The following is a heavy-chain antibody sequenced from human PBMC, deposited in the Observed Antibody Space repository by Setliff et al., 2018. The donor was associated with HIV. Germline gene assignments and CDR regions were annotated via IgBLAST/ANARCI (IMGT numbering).Heavy chain of an antibody. V-gene: IGHV3-48*04. Sequence: GESLKISCVASEFVFTSYSMNWVRQAPGKGLEWVSYISSTSSTIYYADSVKGRFTISRDNAKTSLYLQMNNLRVEDTGTFYCARDLGWGNIDVWGQGTVVTVSS. CDR3: ARDLGWGNIDV. D-gene: IGHD2-21*01. J-gene: IGHJ3*01. CDR2: ISSTSSTI. CDR1: EFVFTSYS.